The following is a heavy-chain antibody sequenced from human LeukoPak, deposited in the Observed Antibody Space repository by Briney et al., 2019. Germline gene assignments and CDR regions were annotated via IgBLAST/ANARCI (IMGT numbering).Heavy chain of an antibody. CDR2: IYYSGST. CDR3: ARRTVAGAPFDY. CDR1: GGSISSYY. Sequence: SETLSLTCTVPGGSISSYYWSWIRQPPGKGLEWIGYIYYSGSTNYNPSLKSRVTISVDTSKNQFSLKLSSVTAADTAVYYCARRTVAGAPFDYWGQGTLVTVSS. J-gene: IGHJ4*02. V-gene: IGHV4-59*01. D-gene: IGHD6-19*01.